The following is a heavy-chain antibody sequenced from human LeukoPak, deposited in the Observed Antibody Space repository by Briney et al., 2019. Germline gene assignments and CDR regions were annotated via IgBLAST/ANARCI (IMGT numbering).Heavy chain of an antibody. CDR2: VNHSGST. D-gene: IGHD3-22*01. J-gene: IGHJ4*02. Sequence: SETLSLTCAVYGGSFSGYYWSWIRQPPGKGLEWIGDVNHSGSTNYNPSLKSRVTISVDTSKNQFSLKLSSVTAADTAVYHCARLVYDSRGYYFDYWGQGTLVTVSS. CDR1: GGSFSGYY. V-gene: IGHV4-34*01. CDR3: ARLVYDSRGYYFDY.